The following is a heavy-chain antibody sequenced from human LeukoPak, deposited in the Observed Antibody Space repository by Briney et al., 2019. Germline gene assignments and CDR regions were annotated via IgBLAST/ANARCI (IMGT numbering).Heavy chain of an antibody. CDR3: ARQMYGDYDFFNY. CDR2: IYYSGST. J-gene: IGHJ4*02. CDR1: GGSISSSSYY. V-gene: IGHV4-39*01. D-gene: IGHD4-17*01. Sequence: SETLSLTCTVSGGSISSSSYYWGWIRQPPGKGLEWIGSIYYSGSTYYNPSLKRRVTISVDTSKNQFSLKLSSVTAADTAVYYCARQMYGDYDFFNYWGQGTLVTVSS.